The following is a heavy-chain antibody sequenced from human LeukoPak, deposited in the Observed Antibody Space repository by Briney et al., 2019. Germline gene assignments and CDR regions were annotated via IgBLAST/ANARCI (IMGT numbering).Heavy chain of an antibody. Sequence: GGSLRLSCAASGFTFSNSWMTWVRQAPGKGLERVANIKEDGSETYYVGSVRGRFTISRDNAKNSVYLEMSSLRAEDTAVYFCARDRGWQQFDYWGQGTLVTVSS. CDR1: GFTFSNSW. J-gene: IGHJ4*02. CDR3: ARDRGWQQFDY. D-gene: IGHD5-24*01. CDR2: IKEDGSET. V-gene: IGHV3-7*01.